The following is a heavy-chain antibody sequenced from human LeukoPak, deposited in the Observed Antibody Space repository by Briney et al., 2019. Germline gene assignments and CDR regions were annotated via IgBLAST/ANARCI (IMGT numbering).Heavy chain of an antibody. V-gene: IGHV3-21*01. D-gene: IGHD2-21*02. CDR3: ARDEVVTAAPDY. CDR1: GFTFSSYS. J-gene: IGHJ4*02. CDR2: ISSSSSYI. Sequence: GGSLRLSCAASGFTFSSYSMNWVRQAPGKGLEWVSSISSSSSYIYYADSVKGRFTISRDNAKSSLYLQMYSLRAEDTAVYYCARDEVVTAAPDYWGQGTLVTVSS.